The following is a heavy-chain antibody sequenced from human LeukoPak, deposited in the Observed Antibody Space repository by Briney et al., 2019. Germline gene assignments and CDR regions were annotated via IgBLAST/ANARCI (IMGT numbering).Heavy chain of an antibody. D-gene: IGHD1-26*01. CDR1: GGSISSGDYY. Sequence: SETLSLTCTVSGGSISSGDYYWSWIRQPPGKGLEWIGYIYYSGSTYYNPSLKSRVTISVDTSKNQFSLKLSSVTVADTAVYYCARGQWELLAVDYWGQGTLVTVSS. CDR3: ARGQWELLAVDY. V-gene: IGHV4-30-4*08. J-gene: IGHJ4*02. CDR2: IYYSGST.